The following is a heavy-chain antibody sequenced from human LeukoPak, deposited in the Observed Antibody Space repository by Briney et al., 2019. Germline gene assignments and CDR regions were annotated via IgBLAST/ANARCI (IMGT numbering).Heavy chain of an antibody. CDR3: AREADGSGSYYSSLQYYYYYYYMDV. V-gene: IGHV4-34*01. CDR1: GGSFSGYY. D-gene: IGHD3-10*01. CDR2: INHSGST. Sequence: SETLSLTCAVYGGSFSGYYWSWIRQPPGKGLEWIGEINHSGSTNYNPSLKSRVTISVDTSKNQFSLKLSSVTAADTAVYYCAREADGSGSYYSSLQYYYYYYYMDVWGKGTTVTISS. J-gene: IGHJ6*03.